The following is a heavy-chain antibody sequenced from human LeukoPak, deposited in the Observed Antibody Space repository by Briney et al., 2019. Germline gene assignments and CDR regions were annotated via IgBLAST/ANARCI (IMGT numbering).Heavy chain of an antibody. CDR3: ARVGDIVVVPAASPAQLDY. D-gene: IGHD2-2*01. Sequence: ASVKVSCKASGYTFTSYGISWVRQAPGQGLEWMGWISAYNGNTNYAQELQGRVTMTTDTSTSTAYMELRSLRSDDTAVYYCARVGDIVVVPAASPAQLDYWGQGTLVTVSS. CDR1: GYTFTSYG. CDR2: ISAYNGNT. J-gene: IGHJ4*02. V-gene: IGHV1-18*01.